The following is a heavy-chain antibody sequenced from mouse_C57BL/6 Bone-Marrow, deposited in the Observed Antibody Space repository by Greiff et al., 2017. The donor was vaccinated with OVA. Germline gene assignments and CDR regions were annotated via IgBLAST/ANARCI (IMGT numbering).Heavy chain of an antibody. V-gene: IGHV1-15*01. CDR1: PHTRPYYQ. CDR2: IDPETGGT. Sequence: QVQLKESGAELVRPGASVTLSCKASPHTRPYYQMHWVKQTPVHGLEWIGAIDPETGGTAYNQKFKGKAILTADKSSSTAYMELRSLTSEDSAVYYCTTMDYWGQGTSVTVSS. J-gene: IGHJ4*01. CDR3: TTMDY.